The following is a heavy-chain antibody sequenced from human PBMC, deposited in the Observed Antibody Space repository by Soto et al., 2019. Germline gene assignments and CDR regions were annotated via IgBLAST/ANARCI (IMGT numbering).Heavy chain of an antibody. Sequence: GASLKISCRGSGYSFNSYWIAWVRQMPGKGLEWMGIIFPSGSDTRYSPSFRCHVTISADRSINTAYLQWNRLKASDSAIPYCASRVGSSWRYFDNWGKGTLVTVSS. CDR3: ASRVGSSWRYFDN. CDR2: IFPSGSDT. J-gene: IGHJ4*02. V-gene: IGHV5-51*01. CDR1: GYSFNSYW. D-gene: IGHD2-2*01.